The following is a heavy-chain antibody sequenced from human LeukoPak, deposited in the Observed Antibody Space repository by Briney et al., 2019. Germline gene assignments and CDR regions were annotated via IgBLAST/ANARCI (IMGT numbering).Heavy chain of an antibody. CDR3: VRDRTVSTILDY. Sequence: GGSLRLSCAASGFTFSSYWMHWVRRAPGKGLVWVSRINSDGSSTSYADSVKGRSAISRDNAKNTVYLQMNSLRDGDTAVYYCVRDRTVSTILDYWGQGTLVTVSS. D-gene: IGHD5/OR15-5a*01. CDR2: INSDGSST. V-gene: IGHV3-74*01. J-gene: IGHJ4*02. CDR1: GFTFSSYW.